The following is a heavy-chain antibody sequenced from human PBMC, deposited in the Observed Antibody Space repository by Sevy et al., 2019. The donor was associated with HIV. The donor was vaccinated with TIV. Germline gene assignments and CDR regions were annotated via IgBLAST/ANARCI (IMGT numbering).Heavy chain of an antibody. Sequence: GGSLRLSCMTSGFTFTRYTMTWVRQAPGKGLEWVLTFCFGDGKMYYADSVKGRFTFSRDISKNTVYLQMNSLRADDTAVYYCAREGCTKPHDYWGQGTLVTVSS. D-gene: IGHD2-8*01. V-gene: IGHV3-23*01. CDR2: FCFGDGKM. J-gene: IGHJ4*02. CDR3: AREGCTKPHDY. CDR1: GFTFTRYT.